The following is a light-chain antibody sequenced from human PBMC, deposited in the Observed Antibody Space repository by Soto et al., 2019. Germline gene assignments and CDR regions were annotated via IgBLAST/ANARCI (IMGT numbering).Light chain of an antibody. CDR1: QSVSSN. V-gene: IGKV3-15*01. Sequence: EIVMTQSPATLSVSPGERATLSCRASQSVSSNLAWYQQKPGQAPRLLIYGAATRATGIPARFSGSGSGTEFPLTISSRQAEDFAVYYCQQYNNWPPVTFGPGTKVDIK. CDR2: GAA. CDR3: QQYNNWPPVT. J-gene: IGKJ3*01.